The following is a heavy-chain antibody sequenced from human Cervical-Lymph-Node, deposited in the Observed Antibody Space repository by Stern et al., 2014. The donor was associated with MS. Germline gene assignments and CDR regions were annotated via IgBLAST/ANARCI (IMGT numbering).Heavy chain of an antibody. Sequence: VQLLESGAEVKKHGASVKVSCKASGYTFTRYDIAWVRQAPGQGLEWMGWISVYNGNTKYAQKLQGRVTMTRDTSTNTAYMELRSLISDDTAVYYCARWAYNWDFDYWGQGTLVTVSS. V-gene: IGHV1-18*01. CDR1: GYTFTRYD. CDR3: ARWAYNWDFDY. D-gene: IGHD1-20*01. CDR2: ISVYNGNT. J-gene: IGHJ4*02.